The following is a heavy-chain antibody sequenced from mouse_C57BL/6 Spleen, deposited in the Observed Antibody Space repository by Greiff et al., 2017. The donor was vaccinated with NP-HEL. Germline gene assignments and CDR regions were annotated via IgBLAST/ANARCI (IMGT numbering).Heavy chain of an antibody. V-gene: IGHV1-39*01. D-gene: IGHD2-2*01. J-gene: IGHJ3*01. CDR3: AISTMFTGFAY. CDR2: INPNYGTT. CDR1: GYSFTDYN. Sequence: VQLQQSGPELVKPGASVKISCKASGYSFTDYNMNWVKQSPGKSLEWIGVINPNYGTTSYNQKFKGKSTLTVDQSSSTAYMQLNSLTSEDYAVDYCAISTMFTGFAYWGQGTLVTVSA.